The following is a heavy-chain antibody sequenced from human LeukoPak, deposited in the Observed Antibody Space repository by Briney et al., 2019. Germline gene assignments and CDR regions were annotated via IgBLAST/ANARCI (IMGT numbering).Heavy chain of an antibody. V-gene: IGHV4-59*01. CDR2: IYYSGSI. D-gene: IGHD4-11*01. Sequence: SETLSLTCTVSGGSISSYYWSWIRQPPGKELEWIGYIYYSGSINYNPSLKSRVTISVDTSKNQFSLKLSSVTAADTAVYYCARSGDDYSVDSWGQGALVIVSS. J-gene: IGHJ4*02. CDR3: ARSGDDYSVDS. CDR1: GGSISSYY.